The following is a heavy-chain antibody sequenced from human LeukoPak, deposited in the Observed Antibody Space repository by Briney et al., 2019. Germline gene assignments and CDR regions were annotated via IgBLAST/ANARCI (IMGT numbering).Heavy chain of an antibody. CDR2: LYSGGTT. CDR1: GFTFSSYS. J-gene: IGHJ4*02. Sequence: PGGSLRLSCAASGFTFSSYSMNWVRQAPGKGLEWVSILYSGGTTYYADSVKGRFTISRDTSKNTLYLQMNSLKAEDTAVYYCARDSRQAWEQVPFDYWGQGTLVTVSS. V-gene: IGHV3-66*01. CDR3: ARDSRQAWEQVPFDY. D-gene: IGHD1-26*01.